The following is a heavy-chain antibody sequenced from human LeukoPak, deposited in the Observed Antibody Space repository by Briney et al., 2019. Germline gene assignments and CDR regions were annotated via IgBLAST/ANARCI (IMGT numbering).Heavy chain of an antibody. J-gene: IGHJ4*02. D-gene: IGHD6-13*01. CDR2: ISFDGTNK. CDR3: VKDRSSTWSFDY. Sequence: GGSLRLSCAASVFTFSNYGRHWVRQAPGKGVEGVAVISFDGTNKYYVDSVKGRFTISRDNSNNTLYLQMNSLRAEDTAVYYCVKDRSSTWSFDYWGQGTLVIVSS. V-gene: IGHV3-30*18. CDR1: VFTFSNYG.